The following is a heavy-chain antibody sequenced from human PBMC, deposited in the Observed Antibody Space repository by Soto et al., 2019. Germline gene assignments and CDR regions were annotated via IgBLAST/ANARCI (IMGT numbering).Heavy chain of an antibody. J-gene: IGHJ1*01. CDR2: INHSGST. CDR1: GGSFSGYY. V-gene: IGHV4-34*01. D-gene: IGHD6-13*01. Sequence: SETLSLTCAVYGGSFSGYYWIWIRQPPGKGLEWIGEINHSGSTNYNPSLKSRVTISVDTSKNQFSLKLSSVTAADTAVYYCARSGYSSSWYRSHFQHWGQGTLFTVS. CDR3: ARSGYSSSWYRSHFQH.